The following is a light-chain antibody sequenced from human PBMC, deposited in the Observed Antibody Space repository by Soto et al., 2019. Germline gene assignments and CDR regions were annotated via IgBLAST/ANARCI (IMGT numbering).Light chain of an antibody. CDR1: QSVSGN. CDR3: QQYNSWPYT. V-gene: IGKV3-15*01. Sequence: EIVMTQFPATLSVSPGETATLSCRASQSVSGNLAWYRQRPGQAPRLLIYDASARASGIPARFSASGPGTEFTLTISGLQSDDFGIYFCQQYNSWPYTFGQGTKVDIK. CDR2: DAS. J-gene: IGKJ2*01.